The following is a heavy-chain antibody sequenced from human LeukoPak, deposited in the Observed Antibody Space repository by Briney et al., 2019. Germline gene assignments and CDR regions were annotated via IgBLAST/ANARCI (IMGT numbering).Heavy chain of an antibody. CDR2: INPNSGGT. CDR1: GYTFTGYY. Sequence: ASVKVSCKASGYTFTGYYMHWVRQAPGQGLEWMGRINPNSGGTNYAQKFQGRVTMTRDTSISTAYMELSRLRSDDTAVYYCARDLFGYSSGWYTPQPPYFGYWGQGTLVTVSS. D-gene: IGHD6-19*01. V-gene: IGHV1-2*06. J-gene: IGHJ4*02. CDR3: ARDLFGYSSGWYTPQPPYFGY.